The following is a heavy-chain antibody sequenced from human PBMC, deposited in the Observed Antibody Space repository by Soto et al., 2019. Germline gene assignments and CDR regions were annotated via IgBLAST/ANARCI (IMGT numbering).Heavy chain of an antibody. CDR2: ISYDGSNK. J-gene: IGHJ4*02. D-gene: IGHD2-15*01. CDR3: ARDQGWDY. V-gene: IGHV3-30-3*01. Sequence: PGGSLRLSCAASGFTFSSYAMHWVRQAPGKGLEWVAVISYDGSNKYYADSVKGRFTISRDNSKNTLYLQMNSLRAEDTAVYYCARDQGWDYWGQGTLVTVSS. CDR1: GFTFSSYA.